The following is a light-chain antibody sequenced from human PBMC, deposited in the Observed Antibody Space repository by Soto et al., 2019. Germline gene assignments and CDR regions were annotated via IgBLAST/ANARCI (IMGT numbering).Light chain of an antibody. J-gene: IGLJ2*01. CDR1: SSNIGNNA. Sequence: QLVLTQPPSVSEAPRQRVTISCSGSSSNIGNNAVNWYQQLPGKAPKLLIYYDDLLPSGVSDRFSGSKSGTSASLAISRLQSEDEADYYCAAWDVSLNGPVFGGGTKLTVL. CDR3: AAWDVSLNGPV. CDR2: YDD. V-gene: IGLV1-36*01.